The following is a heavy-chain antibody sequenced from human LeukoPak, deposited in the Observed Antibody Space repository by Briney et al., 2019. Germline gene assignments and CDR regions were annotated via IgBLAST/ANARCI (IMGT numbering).Heavy chain of an antibody. Sequence: SQTLSLTCTVSGGSISSGTYYWSWIRQPAGKGLERIGRIYTSGSTNYNPSLKSRVTISVDTSKNQFSLKLSSVTAADTAVYYCARGLARAIFGVVIHYYYYGMDVWGQGTTVTVSS. CDR3: ARGLARAIFGVVIHYYYYGMDV. V-gene: IGHV4-61*02. CDR2: IYTSGST. D-gene: IGHD3-3*01. J-gene: IGHJ6*02. CDR1: GGSISSGTYY.